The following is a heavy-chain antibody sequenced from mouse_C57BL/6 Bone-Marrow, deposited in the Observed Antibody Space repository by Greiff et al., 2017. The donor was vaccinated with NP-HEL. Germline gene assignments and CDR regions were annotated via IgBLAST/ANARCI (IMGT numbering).Heavy chain of an antibody. CDR1: GFTFSSYA. V-gene: IGHV5-4*01. J-gene: IGHJ1*03. D-gene: IGHD1-1*01. CDR3: ARDRTTVVEGYWYFDV. CDR2: ISDGGSYT. Sequence: EVQGVESGGGLVKPGGSLKLSCAASGFTFSSYAMSWVRQTPEKRLEWVATISDGGSYTYYPDNVKGRFTISRDNAKNNLYLQMSHLKSEDTAMYYCARDRTTVVEGYWYFDVWGTGTTVTVSS.